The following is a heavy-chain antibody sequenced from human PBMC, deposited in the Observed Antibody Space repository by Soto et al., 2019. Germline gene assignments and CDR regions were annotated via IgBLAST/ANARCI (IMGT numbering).Heavy chain of an antibody. V-gene: IGHV4-59*01. CDR3: TRSNWLDL. CDR2: IYSSGST. CDR1: GGSISAYY. Sequence: QVQLQESGPGLVKPSETLSLTCTVSGGSISAYYWSWIRQPPGKGLEWIGYIYSSGSTNYNPSLTSRLTISLDTSKNQFSLKLSSVTAADTAVYYCTRSNWLDLWGQGILVTVSS. J-gene: IGHJ5*02.